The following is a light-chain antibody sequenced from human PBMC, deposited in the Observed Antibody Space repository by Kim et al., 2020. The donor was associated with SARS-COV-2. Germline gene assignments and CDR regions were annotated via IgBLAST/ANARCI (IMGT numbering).Light chain of an antibody. J-gene: IGKJ1*01. CDR1: QTISTY. CDR3: QQRGT. CDR2: AAS. V-gene: IGKV1-39*01. Sequence: DIQMTQSPSSLSASVGDRVTITCRASQTISTYLNWYQHKPGKAPKLLIYAASSLQSGVPSRFSGSGSGTDFTLTISSLQPEDFATYYCQQRGTFGQGTKVDIK.